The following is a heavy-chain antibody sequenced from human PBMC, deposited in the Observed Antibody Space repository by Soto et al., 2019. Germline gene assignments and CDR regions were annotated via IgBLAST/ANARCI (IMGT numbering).Heavy chain of an antibody. Sequence: ASVKVSCKASGYTFTNYGFSWVRQAPGQGLEWMGWISGYNGNTKYAEKFQGRVTMTTDTSASIAYMELSSLTSDDTAVYYCVSSGRVVAGMDVWGQGTTVTVSS. V-gene: IGHV1-18*01. CDR2: ISGYNGNT. J-gene: IGHJ6*02. CDR3: VSSGRVVAGMDV. D-gene: IGHD3-22*01. CDR1: GYTFTNYG.